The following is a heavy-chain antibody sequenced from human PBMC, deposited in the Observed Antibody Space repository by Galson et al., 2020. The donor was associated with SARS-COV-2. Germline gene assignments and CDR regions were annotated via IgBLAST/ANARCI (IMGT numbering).Heavy chain of an antibody. CDR1: GYSISSGYY. CDR3: ARGEMATMWGFDY. J-gene: IGHJ4*02. Sequence: KASETLSLTCTVSGYSISSGYYWGWIRQPPGKGLEWTGSINHSGSTYYNPSLKSRVTISVDTSKNQFSLKLSSVTAADTAVYYCARGEMATMWGFDYWGQGTLVTVSS. CDR2: INHSGST. V-gene: IGHV4-38-2*02. D-gene: IGHD5-12*01.